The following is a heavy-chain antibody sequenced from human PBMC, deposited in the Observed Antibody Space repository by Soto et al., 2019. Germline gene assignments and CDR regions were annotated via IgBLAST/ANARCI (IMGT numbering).Heavy chain of an antibody. CDR3: ARVDPLGITGTTG. CDR1: GDSVSKYY. V-gene: IGHV4-38-2*02. CDR2: IYHSGST. D-gene: IGHD1-7*01. Sequence: SETLSLTCTVSGDSVSKYYWGWIRQPPGKGLEWIGSIYHSGSTYYNPSLKSRVTISVDTSKNQFSLKLSSVTAADTAVYYCARVDPLGITGTTGWGQGTLVTVSS. J-gene: IGHJ4*02.